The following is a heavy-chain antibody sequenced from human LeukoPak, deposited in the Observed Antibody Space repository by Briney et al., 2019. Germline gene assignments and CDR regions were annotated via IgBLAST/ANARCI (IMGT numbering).Heavy chain of an antibody. Sequence: GGSLRLSCTVSGLTASSNSMSWVRQAQGRGLEWVSFIYSDNTHYSDSVKGRFTISRDNSKNTLYLQMNSLRAEDTAVYYCARSSDYVRDAFDIWGQGTMVTVSS. V-gene: IGHV3-53*01. CDR2: IYSDNT. CDR3: ARSSDYVRDAFDI. CDR1: GLTASSNS. J-gene: IGHJ3*02. D-gene: IGHD4-17*01.